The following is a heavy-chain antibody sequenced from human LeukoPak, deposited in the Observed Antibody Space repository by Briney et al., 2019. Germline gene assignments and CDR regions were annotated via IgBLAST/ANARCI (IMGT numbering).Heavy chain of an antibody. CDR3: ARALCINGICEWFDP. Sequence: PSETLSLTCTVSGASISSGGYFWSWIRQPTGKGVEWIGRIETSGSTNYNPSLKSQVTISVDTSKNQFSLKLRSVTAADTAVYYCARALCINGICEWFDPWGQGTLVTVSS. CDR1: GASISSGGYF. D-gene: IGHD2-8*01. CDR2: IETSGST. V-gene: IGHV4-61*02. J-gene: IGHJ5*02.